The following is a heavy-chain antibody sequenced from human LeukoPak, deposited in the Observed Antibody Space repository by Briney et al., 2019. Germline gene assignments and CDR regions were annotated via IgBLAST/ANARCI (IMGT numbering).Heavy chain of an antibody. Sequence: SETLSLTCTVSGGSISSYYWSWIRQPPGKGLEWIGYIYYSGNTNYNPSLKSRVTISVDTSKNQFSLKLSSVTAADTAVYYCARAAYCGGDCYYYFDYWGQGTLVTVSS. D-gene: IGHD2-21*02. V-gene: IGHV4-59*01. CDR3: ARAAYCGGDCYYYFDY. CDR1: GGSISSYY. J-gene: IGHJ4*02. CDR2: IYYSGNT.